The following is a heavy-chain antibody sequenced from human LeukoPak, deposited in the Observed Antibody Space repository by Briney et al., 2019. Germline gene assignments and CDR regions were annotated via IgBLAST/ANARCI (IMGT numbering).Heavy chain of an antibody. J-gene: IGHJ4*02. Sequence: SETLSLTCAVYGGSFSGYYWSWIRQPPGKGLEWIGEIDHSGSTNYNPSLKSRVTISVDTSKNQFSLKLSSVTAADTAVYYCARRGYASSWSFDYWGQGTLVTVSS. CDR3: ARRGYASSWSFDY. D-gene: IGHD6-13*01. CDR2: IDHSGST. V-gene: IGHV4-34*01. CDR1: GGSFSGYY.